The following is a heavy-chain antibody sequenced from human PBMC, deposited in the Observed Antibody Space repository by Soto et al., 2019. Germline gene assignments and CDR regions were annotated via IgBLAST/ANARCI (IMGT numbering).Heavy chain of an antibody. CDR2: ISGSGGST. J-gene: IGHJ4*02. CDR1: GFTFSSYP. V-gene: IGHV3-23*01. Sequence: GESLRLSFAPSGFTFSSYPLSSVRQAPGKGLEWFSAISGSGGSTYYADSVKGRFTISRDNSKNTLYLQMNSLRAEDTAVYYCAKEGEHSSGWANFDYWGQGT. D-gene: IGHD6-19*01. CDR3: AKEGEHSSGWANFDY.